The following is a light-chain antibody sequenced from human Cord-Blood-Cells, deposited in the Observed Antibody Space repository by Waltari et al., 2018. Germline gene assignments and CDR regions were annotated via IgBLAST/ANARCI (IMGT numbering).Light chain of an antibody. V-gene: IGKV3-11*01. CDR1: QSVSSY. CDR2: DAS. Sequence: IVLTQSPATLSLSPGERATLSCRASQSVSSYLAWYQQNPGQAPRLLIYDASNRATGIPARFSGSGSGTDFTLTISSLEPEDFVVYYCQQRSNWITFGQGTRLEIK. J-gene: IGKJ5*01. CDR3: QQRSNWIT.